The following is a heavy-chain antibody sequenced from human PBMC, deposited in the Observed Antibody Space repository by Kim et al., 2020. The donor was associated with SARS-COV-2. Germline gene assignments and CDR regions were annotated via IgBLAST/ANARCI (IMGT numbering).Heavy chain of an antibody. V-gene: IGHV3-15*01. D-gene: IGHD2-21*01. CDR3: TTGGDKGS. CDR2: GGTT. Sequence: GGTTDYAAPVIGRFIISRDDSKTTLYLQMNSLKTEDTAVYYCTTGGDKGSWGQGTLVTVSS. J-gene: IGHJ5*02.